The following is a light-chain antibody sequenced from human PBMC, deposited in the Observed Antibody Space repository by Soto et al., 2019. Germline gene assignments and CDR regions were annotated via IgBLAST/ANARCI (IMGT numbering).Light chain of an antibody. Sequence: QAVVTQPPSVSGAPGQRVTISCTGSSSNIGAGYDVHWYQQLPGTPPKLLIYGNSNRPSGVPDRISGSKSGTSVSLAITGLQAEDEADYYCQSYDSSLSGYVVFGGGTKLTVL. V-gene: IGLV1-40*01. CDR1: SSNIGAGYD. CDR2: GNS. J-gene: IGLJ2*01. CDR3: QSYDSSLSGYVV.